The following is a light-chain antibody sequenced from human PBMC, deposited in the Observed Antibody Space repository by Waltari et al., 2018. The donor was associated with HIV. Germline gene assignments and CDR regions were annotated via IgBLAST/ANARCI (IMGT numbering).Light chain of an antibody. CDR1: RSDVGGYNY. V-gene: IGLV2-8*01. Sequence: QSALTQPPSASGSPGQSVTISCTGTRSDVGGYNYVSWYQHHPGKAPKLMICEVSNRPSGVPDRFSGSKSGNTASLTVSGLQAEDEADYYCSSYAGSNNLIFGGGTKLTVL. J-gene: IGLJ2*01. CDR3: SSYAGSNNLI. CDR2: EVS.